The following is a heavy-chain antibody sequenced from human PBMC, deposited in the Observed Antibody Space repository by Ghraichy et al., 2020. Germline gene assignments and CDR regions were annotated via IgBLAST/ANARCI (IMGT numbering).Heavy chain of an antibody. CDR3: ARDVHYDFWSGSSMDY. V-gene: IGHV3-23*01. CDR1: QLSLSSHD. J-gene: IGHJ4*02. D-gene: IGHD3-3*01. CDR2: ISGNAESI. Sequence: GESLNISCVAPQLSLSSHDMVWVRQAPGKGLEWVSAISGNAESIYYADSVEGRFTISRDNSKNTIYLQMDSLRAEDTAIYYCARDVHYDFWSGSSMDYWGQGTLVTVSS.